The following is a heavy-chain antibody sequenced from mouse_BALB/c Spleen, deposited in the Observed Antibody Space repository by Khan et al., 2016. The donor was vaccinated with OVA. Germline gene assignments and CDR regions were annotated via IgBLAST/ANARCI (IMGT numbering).Heavy chain of an antibody. V-gene: IGHV2-9*02. CDR2: IWAGGST. CDR1: GFSLTSYG. CDR3: ARLEDI. D-gene: IGHD1-3*01. Sequence: QVQLKQPGPRLVAPSQSLSITCTVPGFSLTSYGVHLVRQPPGKVLEWLGVIWAGGSTNYNSALMSRLSISKDNSKSQVFLKMNSLQTDDTAMYYCARLEDIWGQGTTLTVSS. J-gene: IGHJ2*01.